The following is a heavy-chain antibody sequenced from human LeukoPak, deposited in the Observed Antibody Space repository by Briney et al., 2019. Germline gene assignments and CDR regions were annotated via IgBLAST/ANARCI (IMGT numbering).Heavy chain of an antibody. CDR3: ARDSNSYGSGATIDY. V-gene: IGHV3-33*01. CDR2: IWYDGSNK. D-gene: IGHD3-10*01. Sequence: GGSLRLSCAASGFTFSTYGMHWVRQAPGKGLEWLTDIWYDGSNKYYTDSVKGRFTISRDNSKNTLYLQMSSLRAEDTAVYYCARDSNSYGSGATIDYWGQGTLVTVSS. CDR1: GFTFSTYG. J-gene: IGHJ4*02.